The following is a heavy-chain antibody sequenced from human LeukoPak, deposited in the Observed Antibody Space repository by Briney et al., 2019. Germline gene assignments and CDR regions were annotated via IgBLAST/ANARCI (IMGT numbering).Heavy chain of an antibody. CDR3: ARVRGGYDYGYYFDY. J-gene: IGHJ4*02. D-gene: IGHD5-12*01. CDR2: IYTSGST. CDR1: GGSISSSSYY. V-gene: IGHV4-61*02. Sequence: SETLSLTCTVSGGSISSSSYYWSWIRQPAGKGLEWIGRIYTSGSTNYNPSLKSRVTMSVDTSKNQFSLKLSSVTAADTAVYYCARVRGGYDYGYYFDYWGQGTLVTVSS.